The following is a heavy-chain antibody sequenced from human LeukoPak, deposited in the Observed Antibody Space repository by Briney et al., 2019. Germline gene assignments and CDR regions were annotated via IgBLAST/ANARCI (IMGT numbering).Heavy chain of an antibody. J-gene: IGHJ4*02. CDR3: AKRYAVSYYFDY. CDR1: GFTFSSYA. D-gene: IGHD2-2*01. Sequence: GWSLRLSCAASGFTFSSYAMNWVRQAPGKGLEWISVISGSGGSTYYADSVKGRFTISRDNSKNTLYLQMHSLRAEDTAVYYCAKRYAVSYYFDYWGQGTLVTVSS. V-gene: IGHV3-23*01. CDR2: ISGSGGST.